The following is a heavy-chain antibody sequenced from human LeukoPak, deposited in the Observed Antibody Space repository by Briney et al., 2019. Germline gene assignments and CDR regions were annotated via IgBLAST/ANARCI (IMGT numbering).Heavy chain of an antibody. V-gene: IGHV4-30-4*01. CDR3: ASYCSSTSCYTWGFDY. CDR2: IYYSGST. J-gene: IGHJ4*02. CDR1: GGSISSGDYY. D-gene: IGHD2-2*02. Sequence: SETLSLTCTVSGGSISSGDYYWSWIRQPPGKGLEWIGYIYYSGSTYYNPSLKSRVTISVDTSENQFSLKLSSVTAADTAVYYCASYCSSTSCYTWGFDYWGQGTLVTVSS.